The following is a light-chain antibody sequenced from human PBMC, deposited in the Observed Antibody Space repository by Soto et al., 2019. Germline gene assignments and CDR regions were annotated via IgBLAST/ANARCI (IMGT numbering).Light chain of an antibody. CDR2: EDN. Sequence: SCTRSSGSIASNYVQWYQQRPGSSPTTVIYEDNQRPSGVPDRFSGSIDSSSNSASLTISGLKTEDEADYYCQSYDSSNLNWVFGGGTKLTVL. CDR1: SGSIASNY. V-gene: IGLV6-57*01. CDR3: QSYDSSNLNWV. J-gene: IGLJ3*02.